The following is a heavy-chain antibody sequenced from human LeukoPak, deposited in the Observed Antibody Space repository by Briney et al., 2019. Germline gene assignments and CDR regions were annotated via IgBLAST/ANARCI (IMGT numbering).Heavy chain of an antibody. Sequence: WETLSLTCTVSGGSISSSSYYWGWIRQPPGKGLEWIGSIYYSGSTYYNPSLKSRVTISVDTSKNQFSLKLSSVTAADTAVYYCARNLVVVTAIPDYFDYWGQGTLVTVSS. J-gene: IGHJ4*02. D-gene: IGHD2-21*02. CDR2: IYYSGST. V-gene: IGHV4-39*01. CDR3: ARNLVVVTAIPDYFDY. CDR1: GGSISSSSYY.